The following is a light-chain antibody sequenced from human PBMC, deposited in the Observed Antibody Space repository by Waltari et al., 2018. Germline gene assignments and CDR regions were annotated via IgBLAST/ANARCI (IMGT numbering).Light chain of an antibody. CDR2: DVF. Sequence: QSDLTQPRSVSGSPGQAVTISCTGTYVGEYDYVSWYQHHPDKAPKLRIYDVFNRPSGVPDRFSGSRSGATASLTISGLRPEDEATYYCSSYAGPAFGGGTKLTV. J-gene: IGLJ2*01. CDR1: YVGEYDY. CDR3: SSYAGPA. V-gene: IGLV2-11*01.